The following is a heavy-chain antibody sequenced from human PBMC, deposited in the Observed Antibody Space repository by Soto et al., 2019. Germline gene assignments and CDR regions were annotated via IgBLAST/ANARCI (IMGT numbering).Heavy chain of an antibody. CDR2: ISGSGGST. CDR3: ASSYCSSTSCYAGIGLRPDY. J-gene: IGHJ4*02. D-gene: IGHD2-2*01. V-gene: IGHV3-23*01. CDR1: GFTFSSYA. Sequence: GGSLRLSCAASGFTFSSYAMSWVRQAPGKGLEWVSAISGSGGSTYYADSVKGRFTISRDNSKNTLYLQMNSLRAEDTAVYYCASSYCSSTSCYAGIGLRPDYWGQGTQVTVSS.